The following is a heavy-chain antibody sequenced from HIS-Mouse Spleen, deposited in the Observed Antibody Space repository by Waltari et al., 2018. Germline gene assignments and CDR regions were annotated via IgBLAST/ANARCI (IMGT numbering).Heavy chain of an antibody. CDR2: INPNSGGT. CDR1: GDTFTGYN. J-gene: IGHJ3*02. CDR3: ARDSPTQLGGDAFDI. V-gene: IGHV1-2*02. D-gene: IGHD3-10*01. Sequence: QVKLVQSGAEVKKPGASVKVSCKASGDTFTGYNLHWVLQAPGQGLEWMGWINPNSGGTNYAQKFQGRVTMTRDTSISTAYMELSRLRSDDTAVYYCARDSPTQLGGDAFDIWGQGTMVTVSS.